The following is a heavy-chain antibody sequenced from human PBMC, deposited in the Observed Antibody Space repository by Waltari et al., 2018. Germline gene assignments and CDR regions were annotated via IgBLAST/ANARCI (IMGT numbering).Heavy chain of an antibody. CDR1: GFTVSSNY. Sequence: EVQLVESGGGLIQPGGSLRLSCAASGFTVSSNYMSWVRQAPGKGLEWVSVIYSGGSTYYADSVKGRFTISRDNSKNTLYLQMNSLRAEDTAVYYCARDIVGATKFYWYFDLWGRGTLVTVSS. J-gene: IGHJ2*01. CDR3: ARDIVGATKFYWYFDL. V-gene: IGHV3-53*01. D-gene: IGHD1-26*01. CDR2: IYSGGST.